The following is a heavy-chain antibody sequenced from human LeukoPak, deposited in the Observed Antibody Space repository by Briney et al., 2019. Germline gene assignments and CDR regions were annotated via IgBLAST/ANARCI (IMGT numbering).Heavy chain of an antibody. J-gene: IGHJ4*02. CDR3: AKPGVGYCTGSSCSAVDY. CDR1: GFPFSSYV. CDR2: ISGSGGST. V-gene: IGHV3-23*01. Sequence: GGSLRLSCAASGFPFSSYVMSWVRQPPGKGLEWVSAISGSGGSTNYADSVKGRFTISRDNSKNTLYLQMNSLTAEDTAVFYCAKPGVGYCTGSSCSAVDYWGQGTLVTVSS. D-gene: IGHD2-15*01.